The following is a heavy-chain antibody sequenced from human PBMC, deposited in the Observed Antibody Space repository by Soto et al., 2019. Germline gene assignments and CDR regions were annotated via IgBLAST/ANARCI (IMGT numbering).Heavy chain of an antibody. CDR3: ATILIAVAGTWGLDYCYY. CDR1: GYTFTSYA. D-gene: IGHD6-19*01. Sequence: ASVKVSCKASGYTFTSYAMHWVRQAPGQRLAWMGWINAGNGNTKYSQKFQGRVTITRDTSASTVYMELSSLRSEDTAVYYCATILIAVAGTWGLDYCYYWGQGTLVTVSS. CDR2: INAGNGNT. V-gene: IGHV1-3*01. J-gene: IGHJ4*02.